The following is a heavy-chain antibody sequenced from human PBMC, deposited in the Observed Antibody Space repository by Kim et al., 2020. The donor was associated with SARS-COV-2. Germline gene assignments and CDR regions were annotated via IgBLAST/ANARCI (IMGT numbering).Heavy chain of an antibody. CDR3: ATDLTPYRGYEGAFDY. D-gene: IGHD5-12*01. CDR1: GFTFSSYG. V-gene: IGHV3-23*01. J-gene: IGHJ4*01. Sequence: GGSLRLSCAASGFTFSSYGMTWVRQSPGKGLEWVSVISGSGGTKYYAESVKGRFTISRDNSKNTLFLQMNSLRAEDTAVYYCATDLTPYRGYEGAFDYWG. CDR2: ISGSGGTK.